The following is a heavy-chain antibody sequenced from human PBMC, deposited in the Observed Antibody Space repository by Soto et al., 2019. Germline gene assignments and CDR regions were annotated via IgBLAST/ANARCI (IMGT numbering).Heavy chain of an antibody. CDR1: GFTFSSYG. J-gene: IGHJ4*02. CDR2: TWNDGSKK. CDR3: ARDMGYSSGHGFDH. V-gene: IGHV3-33*01. Sequence: QVQLVESGGGVVQPGRSLRLSCAASGFTFSSYGMQWVRQAPGKGLDWVALTWNDGSKKYYADSVEGRFTISRDNSKNTLYLKMDGLRAEDTAVYYCARDMGYSSGHGFDHWGQGTLVTVSS. D-gene: IGHD6-19*01.